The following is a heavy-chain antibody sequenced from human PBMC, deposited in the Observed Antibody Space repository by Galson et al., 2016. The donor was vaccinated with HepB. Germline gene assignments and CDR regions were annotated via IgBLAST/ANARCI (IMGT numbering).Heavy chain of an antibody. D-gene: IGHD6-25*01. CDR1: GYRFNNFW. Sequence: QSGAEVKKPGESLKISCKGSGYRFNNFWIGWVRQTPGKGLEWVGSIYPADSDTRYSPSFQGQVTISVDKSTSTAYLQWSSLKASDTAIYYCARQDSGIRYDYYYGLDVWGQGTTVTVSS. V-gene: IGHV5-51*01. CDR3: ARQDSGIRYDYYYGLDV. J-gene: IGHJ6*02. CDR2: IYPADSDT.